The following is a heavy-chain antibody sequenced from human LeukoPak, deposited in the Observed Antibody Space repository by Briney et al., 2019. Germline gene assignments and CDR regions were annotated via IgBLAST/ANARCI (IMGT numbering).Heavy chain of an antibody. CDR1: GFTFSNSW. D-gene: IGHD5-12*01. J-gene: IGHJ4*02. CDR2: INERGSST. V-gene: IGHV3-74*01. Sequence: GGSLRLSCAASGFTFSNSWLHWVRQAPGKGLVWVSRINERGSSTSYAGSVKGRFTISRDNAKNTLYLQMNNLRADDTAVYYCAGGRLVATSKAVAIDYWGQGTLVTVSS. CDR3: AGGRLVATSKAVAIDY.